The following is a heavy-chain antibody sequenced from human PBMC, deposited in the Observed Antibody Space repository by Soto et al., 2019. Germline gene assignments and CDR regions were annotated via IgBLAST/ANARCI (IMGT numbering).Heavy chain of an antibody. J-gene: IGHJ4*02. CDR1: GFPFSIYS. D-gene: IGHD6-19*01. Sequence: GGSLRLSCAASGFPFSIYSMNWVRQAPGKGLEWSSYITSDTNTIKYADSVKGRFTISRDNAKNLVYLQMNSLRDEDTAVYFCARSVEGHFDYWGQGTVVPSPQ. CDR3: ARSVEGHFDY. V-gene: IGHV3-48*02. CDR2: ITSDTNTI.